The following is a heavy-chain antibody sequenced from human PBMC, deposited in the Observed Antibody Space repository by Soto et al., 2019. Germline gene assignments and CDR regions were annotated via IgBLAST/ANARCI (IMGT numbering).Heavy chain of an antibody. Sequence: SETLSLTCTVSGGSISSGGYYWSWIRQHPGKGLEWIGYIYYSGSTYYNPSLKSRVTISVDTSKNQFSLKLSSVTAADTAVYYCARDSVVVPGSRGMDVWGQGTTVTVSS. V-gene: IGHV4-31*03. CDR3: ARDSVVVPGSRGMDV. J-gene: IGHJ6*02. CDR1: GGSISSGGYY. D-gene: IGHD2-2*01. CDR2: IYYSGST.